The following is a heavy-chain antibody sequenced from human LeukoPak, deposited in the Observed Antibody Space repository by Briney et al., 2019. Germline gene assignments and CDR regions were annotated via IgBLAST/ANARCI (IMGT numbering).Heavy chain of an antibody. CDR2: IYPGDSDT. CDR3: ARGQSPGNLLYYGMVV. V-gene: IGHV5-51*01. J-gene: IGHJ6*02. D-gene: IGHD4-23*01. Sequence: GESLKISCQGSGYSFTSYGIGWVRQMPGKGQEWMGIIYPGDSDTTYSPSFQGQVTISADKSISTAYLQWSSLKASDTAMYYCARGQSPGNLLYYGMVVWGQGTTVTVSS. CDR1: GYSFTSYG.